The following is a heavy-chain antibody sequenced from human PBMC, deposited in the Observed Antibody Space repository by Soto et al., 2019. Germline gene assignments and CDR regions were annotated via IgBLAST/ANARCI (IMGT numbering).Heavy chain of an antibody. D-gene: IGHD5-18*01. CDR3: AKTFGYSYAIDY. CDR2: INAGNGNT. V-gene: IGHV1-3*01. CDR1: GYTFTTYT. J-gene: IGHJ4*02. Sequence: ASVKVSCKASGYTFTTYTRHWVRQAPGQSLGWMGWINAGNGNTKYSQKFQGRVTISRDTSTSTAYMELRSLRSDDTAVYYCAKTFGYSYAIDYWGQGTLVTVSS.